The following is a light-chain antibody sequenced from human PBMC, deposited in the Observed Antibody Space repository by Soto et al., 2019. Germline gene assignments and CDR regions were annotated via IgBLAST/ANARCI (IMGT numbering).Light chain of an antibody. CDR3: QQYNNWPPYS. CDR2: GAS. J-gene: IGKJ2*01. Sequence: EIVMTQSPATLSVSQGERATISCRASQSVSSNLAWYQQKTGQAPRLLIYGASSRATGIPARFSGSGSGTEVTLTISSLRSEHFAVYYCQQYNNWPPYSFGQGTKLEIK. CDR1: QSVSSN. V-gene: IGKV3-15*01.